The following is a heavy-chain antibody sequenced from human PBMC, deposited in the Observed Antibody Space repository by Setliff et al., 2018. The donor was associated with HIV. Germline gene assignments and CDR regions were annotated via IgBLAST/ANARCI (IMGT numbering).Heavy chain of an antibody. Sequence: SETLSLTCTVSGGAMNNNYWSWIRQPAGKGLEWIGRIYIRGTNYNPSLKTRLTMSLDTSSNQFSLKLSSVTAADTAVYYCASEAWTSYRSSSGYYYYYMDVWGKGTTVTVSS. CDR2: IYIRGT. CDR3: ASEAWTSYRSSSGYYYYYMDV. V-gene: IGHV4-4*07. CDR1: GGAMNNNY. D-gene: IGHD6-6*01. J-gene: IGHJ6*03.